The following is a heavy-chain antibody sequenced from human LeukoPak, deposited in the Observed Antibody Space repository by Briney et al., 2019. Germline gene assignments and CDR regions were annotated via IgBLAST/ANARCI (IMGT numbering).Heavy chain of an antibody. D-gene: IGHD6-13*01. V-gene: IGHV4-39*07. CDR3: ARDAPGIAAAGTEFDY. CDR1: GGSISSSSYY. J-gene: IGHJ4*02. Sequence: SETLSLTCTVSGGSISSSSYYWGWIRQPPGKGLEWIGSIYYSGSTYYNPSLKSRVTISVDTSKNQFSLKLSSVTAADTAVYYCARDAPGIAAAGTEFDYWGQGTLVTVSS. CDR2: IYYSGST.